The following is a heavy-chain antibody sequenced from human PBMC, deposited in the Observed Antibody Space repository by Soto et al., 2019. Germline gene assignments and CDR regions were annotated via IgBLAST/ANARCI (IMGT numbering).Heavy chain of an antibody. D-gene: IGHD3-10*01. V-gene: IGHV3-74*03. CDR3: VKAAARGDY. CDR1: GFTFSSYW. J-gene: IGHJ4*02. CDR2: INTDGSST. Sequence: PGGSLRLSCAASGFTFSSYWMHWVRQVPGKGLVWVSRINTDGSSTTYADSVKGRFTISRDNAKKTLYLQMNSLRAEDTAVYYCVKAAARGDYWGQGTLVTVSA.